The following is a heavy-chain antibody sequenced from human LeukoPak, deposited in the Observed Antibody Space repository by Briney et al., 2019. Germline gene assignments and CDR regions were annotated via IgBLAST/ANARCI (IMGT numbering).Heavy chain of an antibody. D-gene: IGHD5-24*01. CDR3: TRRDGYNLY. J-gene: IGHJ4*02. CDR2: IRSKANGGTT. CDR1: GFTFGVYC. V-gene: IGHV3-49*04. Sequence: GGSLRLSCTASGFTFGVYCMNWVRQAPGKGLEWIGFIRSKANGGTTDYAASVKCIFSISRDESKSNAYLQMNSLKPEDTAVYYCTRRDGYNLYRGQGTLVTVSS.